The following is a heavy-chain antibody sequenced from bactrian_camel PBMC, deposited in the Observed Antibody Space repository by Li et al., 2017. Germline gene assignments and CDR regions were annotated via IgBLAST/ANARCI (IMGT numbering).Heavy chain of an antibody. D-gene: IGHD3*01. CDR1: GYTYNRYY. CDR3: AKEALTG. V-gene: IGHV3S1*01. CDR2: INNGGGNI. Sequence: VQLVESGGGSVQSGGSLRLTCVASGYTYNRYYMSWVRQAPGKGLEWVSSINNGGGNIYYADSVKGRFTISRDNAENTLYLQLNSLRTEDTAMYYCAKEALTGWGQGTQVTVS. J-gene: IGHJ4*01.